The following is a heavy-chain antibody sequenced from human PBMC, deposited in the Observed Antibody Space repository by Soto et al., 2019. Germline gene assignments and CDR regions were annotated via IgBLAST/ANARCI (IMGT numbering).Heavy chain of an antibody. D-gene: IGHD1-26*01. CDR2: ISYCGVTT. V-gene: IGHV3-23*01. J-gene: IGHJ4*02. CDR1: EFTFSNYA. Sequence: GGSLRLSCAASEFTFSNYAMSWVRQAPGKGLEWVSAISYCGVTTYYADSVKGRFTISRYNAKSTLYLQMNSLRAEDTAVYYCARDRWDYSDFDYWGQGTLVTVSS. CDR3: ARDRWDYSDFDY.